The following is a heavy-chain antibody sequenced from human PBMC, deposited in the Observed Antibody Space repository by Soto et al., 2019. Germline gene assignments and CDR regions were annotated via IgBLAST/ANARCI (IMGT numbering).Heavy chain of an antibody. CDR2: IIPIFGTA. J-gene: IGHJ6*02. CDR3: ARVGNGLGYCSGGSCYDYGDYYYYYGMDV. D-gene: IGHD2-15*01. CDR1: GGTFSSYA. Sequence: QVQLVQSGAEVKKPGSSVKVSCKASGGTFSSYAISWVRQAPGQGLEWMGGIIPIFGTANYAQKFQGRVTITADKSTSTAYKELSSLRSEDTAVYYCARVGNGLGYCSGGSCYDYGDYYYYYGMDVWGQGTTVTVSS. V-gene: IGHV1-69*06.